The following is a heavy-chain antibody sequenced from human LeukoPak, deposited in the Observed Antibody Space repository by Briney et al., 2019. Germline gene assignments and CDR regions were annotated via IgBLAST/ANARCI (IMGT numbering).Heavy chain of an antibody. CDR2: IYYSGST. CDR1: GGSIRSGDYY. J-gene: IGHJ4*02. CDR3: AAGFGELFDY. V-gene: IGHV4-30-4*01. D-gene: IGHD3-10*01. Sequence: PSETLSLTCTVSGGSIRSGDYYWSWIRQPPGKGPEWIGYIYYSGSTYYNPSLKSRVTISVDTSKNQFSLKLSSVTAADTAVYYCAAGFGELFDYWGQGTLVTVSS.